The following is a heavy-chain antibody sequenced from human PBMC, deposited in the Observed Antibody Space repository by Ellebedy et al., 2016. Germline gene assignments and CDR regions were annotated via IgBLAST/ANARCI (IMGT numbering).Heavy chain of an antibody. V-gene: IGHV3-23*01. Sequence: GGSLRPSCAASGFTFSSYAMSWVRQAPGKGLEWVSAISGSGGSTYYADSVKGRFTISRDSSKNTLYLQMNSLRAEDTAVYYCAKDRGDTAMGSFDYWGQGTLVTVSS. CDR1: GFTFSSYA. D-gene: IGHD5-18*01. CDR2: ISGSGGST. CDR3: AKDRGDTAMGSFDY. J-gene: IGHJ4*02.